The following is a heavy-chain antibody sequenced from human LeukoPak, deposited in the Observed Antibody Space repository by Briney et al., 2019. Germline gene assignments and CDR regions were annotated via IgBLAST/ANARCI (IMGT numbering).Heavy chain of an antibody. D-gene: IGHD3-10*01. V-gene: IGHV3-48*03. CDR1: GFTFSTSE. J-gene: IGHJ4*02. CDR2: ISDSGSAI. Sequence: GGSLRLSCAVSGFTFSTSEVNWVRQAPGKGLEWVSYISDSGSAIYYADSVKGRLTISRDNAKNSLYLEMNSLRAEDTAIYYCARKKTRGLDYWGQGTLVTVSS. CDR3: ARKKTRGLDY.